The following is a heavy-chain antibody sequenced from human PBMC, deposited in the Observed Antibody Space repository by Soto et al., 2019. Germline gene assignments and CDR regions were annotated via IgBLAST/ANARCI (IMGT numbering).Heavy chain of an antibody. J-gene: IGHJ3*02. V-gene: IGHV3-23*01. CDR2: ISGSGGST. CDR3: AKDTVVVPAARYDAFDI. Sequence: EVQLLESGGGLVQPGGSLRLSCAASGFTFSSYAMSWVRQAPGKGLEWVSAISGSGGSTYYADSVKGRFTISRDNSKNTLYLQMNSLRAEDTAVYYCAKDTVVVPAARYDAFDIWGQGTMVTVSS. D-gene: IGHD2-2*01. CDR1: GFTFSSYA.